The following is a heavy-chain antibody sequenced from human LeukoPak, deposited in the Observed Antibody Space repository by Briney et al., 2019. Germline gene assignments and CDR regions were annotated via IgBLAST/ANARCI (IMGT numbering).Heavy chain of an antibody. CDR1: GGPIRSYY. CDR2: NSGST. Sequence: PSENLSPICTVSGGPIRSYYWSWIRQPPGKGLEWIGYNSGSTSYNPSLESRVTISVDTSKNQFSLKLTSVTAADTAVYYCARGNLPYYFDYWGREPWSPSPQ. J-gene: IGHJ4*02. CDR3: ARGNLPYYFDY. V-gene: IGHV4-59*08.